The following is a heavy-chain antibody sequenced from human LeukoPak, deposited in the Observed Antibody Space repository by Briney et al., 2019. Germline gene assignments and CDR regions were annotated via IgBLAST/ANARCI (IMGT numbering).Heavy chain of an antibody. CDR3: ARARYYYDSSGYYRKAYFDY. Sequence: SEALSLTRAVYVGSLSGYYWRWIRQPPGKGLEWMGQINHRGSTYYNPSLQSRVTISLDTSKNQFSLKLSSVTAADTTVYYCARARYYYDSSGYYRKAYFDYWGQGTLVTVSS. CDR1: VGSLSGYY. CDR2: INHRGST. D-gene: IGHD3-22*01. V-gene: IGHV4-34*01. J-gene: IGHJ4*02.